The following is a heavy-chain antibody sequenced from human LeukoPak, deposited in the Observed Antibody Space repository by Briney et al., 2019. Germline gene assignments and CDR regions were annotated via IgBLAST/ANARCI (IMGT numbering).Heavy chain of an antibody. V-gene: IGHV5-51*01. CDR2: VYPDDSDT. Sequence: GESLKISCKTSGYSFTRYWIAWVRQTPGKGLEWMGIVYPDDSDTRYSPAFQGQVTISADKSITTAYLHWSSLKASDTAMYYCARHSAVTTGGVFDYWGQGTLVTVSS. CDR3: ARHSAVTTGGVFDY. CDR1: GYSFTRYW. J-gene: IGHJ4*02. D-gene: IGHD4-11*01.